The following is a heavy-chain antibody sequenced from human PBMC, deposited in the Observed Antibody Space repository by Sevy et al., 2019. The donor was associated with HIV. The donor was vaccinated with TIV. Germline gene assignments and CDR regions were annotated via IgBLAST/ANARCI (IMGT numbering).Heavy chain of an antibody. CDR1: GFNVINFY. D-gene: IGHD4-4*01. CDR2: LYPVGSA. Sequence: GGSLRLSCPASGFNVINFYMDWVRQVPGKGLEWVSVLYPVGSAYYPLSVKGRFTISRDNSKNTVYLQMSALTVDDTALYYCARGSHGGPTASDLWGQGTQVTVSS. CDR3: ARGSHGGPTASDL. V-gene: IGHV3-53*01. J-gene: IGHJ5*02.